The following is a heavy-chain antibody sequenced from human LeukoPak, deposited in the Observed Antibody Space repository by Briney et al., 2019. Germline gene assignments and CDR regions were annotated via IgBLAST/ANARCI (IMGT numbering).Heavy chain of an antibody. Sequence: SETLSLTCTVSGGSISSYYWSWIRQPPGKGLEWIGYIYYSGSTNYNPSLKSRVTISVDTSKNQFSLKLSSVTAADTAVYYCARDNSYGNWSDPWGQGTLVTVSS. CDR3: ARDNSYGNWSDP. CDR1: GGSISSYY. V-gene: IGHV4-59*01. J-gene: IGHJ5*02. CDR2: IYYSGST. D-gene: IGHD5-18*01.